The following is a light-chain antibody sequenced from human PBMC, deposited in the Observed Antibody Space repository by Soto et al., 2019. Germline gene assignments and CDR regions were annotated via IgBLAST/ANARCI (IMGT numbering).Light chain of an antibody. CDR1: QSISSW. Sequence: DIQMTQSPSTLSASVGDRVTITCRASQSISSWLAWYQQKPGKDPKLLIYDASSLESGVPTRFSGSGSGTEFTLTISSLQPDEFATYYCQQYKSYPCTFGQGTKVEIK. J-gene: IGKJ1*01. CDR3: QQYKSYPCT. CDR2: DAS. V-gene: IGKV1-5*01.